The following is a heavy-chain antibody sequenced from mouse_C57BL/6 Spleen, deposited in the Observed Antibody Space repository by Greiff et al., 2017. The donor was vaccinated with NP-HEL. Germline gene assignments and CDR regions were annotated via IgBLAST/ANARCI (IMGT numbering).Heavy chain of an antibody. V-gene: IGHV5-6*01. J-gene: IGHJ2*01. CDR2: ISSGGSYT. Sequence: EVKVVESGGDLVKPGGSLQLSCAASGFTFSSYGMSWVRQTPDKRLEWVATISSGGSYTYYPDSVKGRFTISRDNAKNTLYLQMSSLKSEDTAMYYCARHEAYYFDYWGQGTTLTVSS. CDR1: GFTFSSYG. CDR3: ARHEAYYFDY.